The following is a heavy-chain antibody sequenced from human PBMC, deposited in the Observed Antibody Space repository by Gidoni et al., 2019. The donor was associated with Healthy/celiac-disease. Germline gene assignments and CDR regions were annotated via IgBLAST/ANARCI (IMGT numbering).Heavy chain of an antibody. J-gene: IGHJ4*02. CDR1: GFTFSSYG. D-gene: IGHD4-17*01. CDR3: ASLIYGDYAMAR. CDR2: IWYDGSNK. V-gene: IGHV3-33*01. Sequence: QVQLVESGGGVVQPGRSLRLSCAASGFTFSSYGMHWVRQAPGKGLEWVAVIWYDGSNKYYADSVKGRFTISRDNSKNTLYLQMNSLRAEDTAVYYCASLIYGDYAMARWGQGTLVTVSS.